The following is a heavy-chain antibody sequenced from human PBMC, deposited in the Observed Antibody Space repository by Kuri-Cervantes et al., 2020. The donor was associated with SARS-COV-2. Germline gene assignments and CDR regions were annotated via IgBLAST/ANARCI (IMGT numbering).Heavy chain of an antibody. V-gene: IGHV4-61*05. CDR2: IYYSGTT. CDR3: ARDRKTVGWYFDL. CDR1: GGSISSSSYY. J-gene: IGHJ2*01. Sequence: SETLSLTCTVSGGSISSSSYYWGWIRQPPGKGLEWIGYIYYSGTTSYNPSLKSRLTISTDTSRNQFSLRLNSVTAADTAVYYCARDRKTVGWYFDLWGRGTLVTVSS. D-gene: IGHD4-11*01.